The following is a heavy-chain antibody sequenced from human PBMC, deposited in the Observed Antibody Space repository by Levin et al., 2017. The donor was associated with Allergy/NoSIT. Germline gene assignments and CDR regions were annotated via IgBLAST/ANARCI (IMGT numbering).Heavy chain of an antibody. CDR2: INSDGSST. D-gene: IGHD1-7*01. J-gene: IGHJ4*02. CDR3: ARWDSWNYVSGFSY. V-gene: IGHV3-74*01. Sequence: ETLSLTCAASGFTFSSYWMHWVRQAPGKGLVWVSRINSDGSSTSYADSVKGRFTISRDNAKNTLFLQMNSLRAEDTAVYYCARWDSWNYVSGFSYWGQGTLVTVSS. CDR1: GFTFSSYW.